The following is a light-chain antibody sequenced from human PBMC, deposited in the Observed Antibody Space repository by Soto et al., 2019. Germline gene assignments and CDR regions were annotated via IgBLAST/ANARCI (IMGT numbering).Light chain of an antibody. V-gene: IGLV2-14*01. CDR3: SSYTSRNTYV. CDR2: DVS. CDR1: SSDVGGYTF. Sequence: QSALTQPASVSASPGQSIAISCTGTSSDVGGYTFVSWYQQHPGKAPKLMIYDVSNRPSGISNRFSGSKSGNTASLTISGLQAEDEADYYCSSYTSRNTYVFGTGTRSPS. J-gene: IGLJ1*01.